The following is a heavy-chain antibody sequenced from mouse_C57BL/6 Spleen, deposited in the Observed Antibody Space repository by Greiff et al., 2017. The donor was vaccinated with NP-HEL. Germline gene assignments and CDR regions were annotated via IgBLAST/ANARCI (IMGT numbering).Heavy chain of an antibody. CDR2: IGPGSGST. V-gene: IGHV1-77*01. D-gene: IGHD2-2*01. Sequence: QVHVKQSGAELVKPGASVKISCKASGYTFTDYYINWVKQRPGQGLEWIGKIGPGSGSTYYNEKFKGKATLTADKSSSTAYMQLSSLTSEDSAVYFWARDGYDSSYWYFDVWGTGTTVTVSS. CDR3: ARDGYDSSYWYFDV. J-gene: IGHJ1*03. CDR1: GYTFTDYY.